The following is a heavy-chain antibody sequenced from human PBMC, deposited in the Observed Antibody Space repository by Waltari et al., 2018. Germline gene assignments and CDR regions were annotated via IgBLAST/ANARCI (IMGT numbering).Heavy chain of an antibody. CDR3: ARGRHYLDSRGHQAMGNAFDI. V-gene: IGHV1-69*05. CDR2: VIPFSQTT. Sequence: QVQLVQSGAEVQKPGSSVKVSCWASGVSFTKYAFNWLRQAPGQGLEWVGGVIPFSQTTKYAQNFQGRVRIATGESATSAYLELSSLRSEDTAVYYCARGRHYLDSRGHQAMGNAFDIWGQGTTVTVSS. CDR1: GVSFTKYA. J-gene: IGHJ3*02. D-gene: IGHD3-22*01.